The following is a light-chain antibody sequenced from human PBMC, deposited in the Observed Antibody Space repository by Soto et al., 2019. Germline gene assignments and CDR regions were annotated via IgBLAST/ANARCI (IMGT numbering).Light chain of an antibody. J-gene: IGKJ2*01. CDR2: GAS. CDR1: QSISSN. CDR3: QQYNNWPYT. V-gene: IGKV3-15*01. Sequence: EIVMTQSPATLSVSPGERATLSCRASQSISSNLNWYQQKPGQAPRLLIYGASTRATDIPARFSGSGSGTEFTLTISSMQSEDFEVYYCQQYNNWPYTFGQGTKLEIK.